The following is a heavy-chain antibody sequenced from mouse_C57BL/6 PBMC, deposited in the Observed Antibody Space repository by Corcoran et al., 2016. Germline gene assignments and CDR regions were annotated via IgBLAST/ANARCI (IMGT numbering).Heavy chain of an antibody. V-gene: IGHV1-26*01. D-gene: IGHD1-1*01. J-gene: IGHJ4*01. Sequence: EVQLRQSGPELVKPGASVKISCKASGYTFTDYYMNWVKQLHGKSLEWIGDINPNNGGTSYNQKFKGKATLTVDKSFSTAYMELRSLTSEDSAVYYCARCLFYYYGSHYCAMDYWGQGTSVTVSS. CDR1: GYTFTDYY. CDR2: INPNNGGT. CDR3: ARCLFYYYGSHYCAMDY.